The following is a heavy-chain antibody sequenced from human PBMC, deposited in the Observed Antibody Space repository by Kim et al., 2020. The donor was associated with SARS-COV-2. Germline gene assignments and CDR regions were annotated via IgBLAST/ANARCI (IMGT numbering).Heavy chain of an antibody. Sequence: STNYTPSLKRRVTISVDTAKNQFSLNLNSVTAADTAVYYCARATSIGGVDYWGQGTLVTVSS. D-gene: IGHD6-6*01. J-gene: IGHJ4*02. V-gene: IGHV4-59*01. CDR3: ARATSIGGVDY. CDR2: ST.